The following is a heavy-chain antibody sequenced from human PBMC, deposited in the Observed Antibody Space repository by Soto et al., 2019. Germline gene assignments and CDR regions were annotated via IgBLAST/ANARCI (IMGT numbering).Heavy chain of an antibody. V-gene: IGHV4-59*08. Sequence: SETLSLTCTVSGGSIRSYHWSWIRQPPGKGLEWIGYIYYSGSTNYNPSLKSRVTISVDTSKNQFSLKLSSVAAADTAVYYCARRYGPGFDYWGQGTLVTVS. J-gene: IGHJ4*02. CDR3: ARRYGPGFDY. CDR2: IYYSGST. CDR1: GGSIRSYH. D-gene: IGHD4-17*01.